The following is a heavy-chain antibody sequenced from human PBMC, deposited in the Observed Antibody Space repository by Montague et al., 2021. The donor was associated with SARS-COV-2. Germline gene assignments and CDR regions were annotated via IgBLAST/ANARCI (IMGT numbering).Heavy chain of an antibody. Sequence: SETLSLTCRVSGGSISTSTWWTWVRQTPGKGLEWIGEIFHSGTINYNPSLKSRVSISVDKSNNQFSLRLSSLIAADTAVYYCAALSRRTAAGTRGYFGLDVWGQGTTVVVSS. J-gene: IGHJ6*02. CDR3: AALSRRTAAGTRGYFGLDV. D-gene: IGHD6-13*01. V-gene: IGHV4-4*02. CDR2: IFHSGTI. CDR1: GGSISTSTW.